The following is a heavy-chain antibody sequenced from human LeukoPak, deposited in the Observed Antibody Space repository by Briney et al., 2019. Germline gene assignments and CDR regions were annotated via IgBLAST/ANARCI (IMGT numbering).Heavy chain of an antibody. CDR3: AKEDASVRFLEWPKGFDP. Sequence: GGSLRLSCTASGFTFSSYAMSWVRQAPGKGLEWVSAISGSGGSTYYADSAKGRFTISRDNSKNTLYLQMNSLRAEDTAVYYCAKEDASVRFLEWPKGFDPWGQGTLVTVSS. V-gene: IGHV3-23*01. J-gene: IGHJ5*02. CDR1: GFTFSSYA. CDR2: ISGSGGST. D-gene: IGHD3-3*01.